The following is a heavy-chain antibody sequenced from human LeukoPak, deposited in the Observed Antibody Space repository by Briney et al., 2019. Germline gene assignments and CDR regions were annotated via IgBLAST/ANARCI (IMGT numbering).Heavy chain of an antibody. V-gene: IGHV3-53*01. J-gene: IGHJ4*02. CDR2: IYSGGST. Sequence: GGSLRLSCAASGFTVSSNYMSWVRQAPGKGLEWVSVIYSGGSTYYADSVKGRFTISRDNSKNTLYLQMNSLRAEDTAVYYCAVTTALYYFDYWGQGTLVTVSS. CDR3: AVTTALYYFDY. D-gene: IGHD4-17*01. CDR1: GFTVSSNY.